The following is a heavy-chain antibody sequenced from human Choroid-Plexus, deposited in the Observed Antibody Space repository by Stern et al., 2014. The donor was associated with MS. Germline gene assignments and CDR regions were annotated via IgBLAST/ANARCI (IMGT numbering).Heavy chain of an antibody. CDR2: ISDDGSK. J-gene: IGHJ4*02. CDR3: AKDRQYLTFFFDF. D-gene: IGHD2/OR15-2a*01. Sequence: VQLVESGGGLVQPGRPLRLACAASGFSFSSFGMHWVRQAPGQGLAWVALISDDGSKDYADSVKGRFAISRDNSKNTLYLQMSSLRAEDTAVYYCAKDRQYLTFFFDFWGQGSLVTVSS. CDR1: GFSFSSFG. V-gene: IGHV3-30*18.